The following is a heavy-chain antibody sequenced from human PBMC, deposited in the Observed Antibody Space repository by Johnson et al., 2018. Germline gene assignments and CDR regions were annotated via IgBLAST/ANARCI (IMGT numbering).Heavy chain of an antibody. Sequence: VQLVQSGGGLVQPGGSLRLSCAASGFTFSTYAMSWVRQAPGKGLEWVSGISGSGGSTYYIDSLKGRFTISRDNSKNTLYLQMNSLSPEDTAVYFCAKTYYYDSSGFYLFHYWGQGTLVTVSS. J-gene: IGHJ4*02. CDR1: GFTFSTYA. D-gene: IGHD3-22*01. V-gene: IGHV3-23*04. CDR2: ISGSGGST. CDR3: AKTYYYDSSGFYLFHY.